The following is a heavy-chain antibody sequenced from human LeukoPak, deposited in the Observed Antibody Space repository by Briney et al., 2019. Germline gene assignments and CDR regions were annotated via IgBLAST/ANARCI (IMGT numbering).Heavy chain of an antibody. CDR3: ARDLYSSGWYHWYFDL. Sequence: ASVTLSCKASGYTFTDYYMHWVRQAPGQGLEWMGGINPNSGVTNYAQKFQGRVTMTRDTSISTAYMELSSLTSDDTAVYYCARDLYSSGWYHWYFDLWGRGTLVTVSS. D-gene: IGHD6-19*01. CDR1: GYTFTDYY. J-gene: IGHJ2*01. V-gene: IGHV1-2*02. CDR2: INPNSGVT.